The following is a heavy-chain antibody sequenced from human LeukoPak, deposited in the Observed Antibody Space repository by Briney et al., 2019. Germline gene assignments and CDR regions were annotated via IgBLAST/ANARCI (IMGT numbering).Heavy chain of an antibody. V-gene: IGHV3-11*01. Sequence: PGGSLRLSCAASGFTFSDYYMSWIRQAPGEGLEWVSYISHRVSDVQYADSVKGRFTISRDNARNSLYLQMNGLRAEDTAVYYCARQRRNGGIAASNDAFDIWGQGTMVTVSS. J-gene: IGHJ3*02. CDR3: ARQRRNGGIAASNDAFDI. D-gene: IGHD6-13*01. CDR2: ISHRVSDV. CDR1: GFTFSDYY.